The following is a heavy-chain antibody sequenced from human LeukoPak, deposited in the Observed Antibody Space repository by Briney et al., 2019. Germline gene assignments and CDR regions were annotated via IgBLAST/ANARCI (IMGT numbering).Heavy chain of an antibody. CDR1: GYTFTSYG. D-gene: IGHD3-22*01. V-gene: IGHV1-18*01. Sequence: ASVKVSCKASGYTFTSYGISWVRQAPGQGLEWMGWISAYNGNTNYAQKLQGRVTMTTDTSTSTAYMELRSLRSDDTAVYYCARLQYHYDSIGYHYWGQGTLVTVSS. CDR2: ISAYNGNT. J-gene: IGHJ4*02. CDR3: ARLQYHYDSIGYHY.